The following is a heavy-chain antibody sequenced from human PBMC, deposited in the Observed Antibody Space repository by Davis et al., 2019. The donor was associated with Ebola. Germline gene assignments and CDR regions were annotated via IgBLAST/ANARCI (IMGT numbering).Heavy chain of an antibody. Sequence: GESLKISCAASGFTFSSYGMHWVRQAPGKGLEWVAVISYDGSNKYYADSVKGRFTISRDNSKNTLYLQMNSLRAEDTAVYYCARDPGRDGYNWSYGMDVWGKGTTVTVSS. V-gene: IGHV3-30*03. CDR2: ISYDGSNK. D-gene: IGHD5-24*01. CDR1: GFTFSSYG. CDR3: ARDPGRDGYNWSYGMDV. J-gene: IGHJ6*04.